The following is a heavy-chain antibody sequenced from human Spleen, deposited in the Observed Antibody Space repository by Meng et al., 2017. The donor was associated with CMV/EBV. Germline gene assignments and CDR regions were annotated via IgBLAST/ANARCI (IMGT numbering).Heavy chain of an antibody. CDR2: IKQDGTEK. J-gene: IGHJ4*02. V-gene: IGHV3-7*01. CDR3: ARGQYVLRFLEWLPPLGY. CDR1: GFTFSSYW. Sequence: GGSLRLSCAASGFTFSSYWMSWVRQAPGKGLEWVANIKQDGTEKYYVDSVKGRFTISRDNAKNSLYLQMNSLRAEDTAVYYCARGQYVLRFLEWLPPLGYWGQGTLVTVSS. D-gene: IGHD3-3*01.